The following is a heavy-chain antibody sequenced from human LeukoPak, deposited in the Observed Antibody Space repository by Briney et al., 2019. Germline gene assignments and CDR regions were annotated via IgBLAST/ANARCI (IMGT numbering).Heavy chain of an antibody. CDR1: GGSISSSSYY. J-gene: IGHJ4*02. D-gene: IGHD3-22*01. CDR3: ARRRYYYDSSGYYYAFDY. CDR2: IYYSGST. V-gene: IGHV4-39*01. Sequence: SSETLSLTCTVSGGSISSSSYYWGWIRQPPGQGPEWIGSIYYSGSTYYNPSLKSRVTISVDTSKNQFSLKLSSVTAADTAVYYCARRRYYYDSSGYYYAFDYWGQGTLVTVSS.